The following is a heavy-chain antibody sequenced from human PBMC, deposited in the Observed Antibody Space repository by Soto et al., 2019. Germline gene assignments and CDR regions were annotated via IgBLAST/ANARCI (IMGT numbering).Heavy chain of an antibody. Sequence: PGGSLRLSCAASGFTFSSYSMNWVRQAPGKGLEWVSYISSSSSTIYYADSVKGRFTISRDNAKNSLYLQMNSLRAEDTAVYYCARDPTSCYSCYYYDYYMDVWGKGTTVTVSS. V-gene: IGHV3-48*01. CDR2: ISSSSSTI. D-gene: IGHD2-2*01. J-gene: IGHJ6*03. CDR3: ARDPTSCYSCYYYDYYMDV. CDR1: GFTFSSYS.